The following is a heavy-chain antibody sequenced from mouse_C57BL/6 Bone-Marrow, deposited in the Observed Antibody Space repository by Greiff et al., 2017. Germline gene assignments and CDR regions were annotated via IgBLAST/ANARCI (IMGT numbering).Heavy chain of an antibody. D-gene: IGHD1-1*01. CDR2: IDPSDSYT. J-gene: IGHJ2*01. V-gene: IGHV1-59*01. Sequence: QVQLQQPGAELVRPGTSVKLSCKASGYTFTSYWMHWVKQRPGQGLEWIGVIDPSDSYTNYNQKFKGKATLTVDTSSSTAYMQLSSLTSEDSAVYYCAREGITTVVGYWGQGTTLTVYS. CDR1: GYTFTSYW. CDR3: AREGITTVVGY.